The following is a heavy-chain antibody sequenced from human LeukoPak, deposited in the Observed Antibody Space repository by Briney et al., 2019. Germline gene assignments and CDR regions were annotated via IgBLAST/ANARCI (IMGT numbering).Heavy chain of an antibody. V-gene: IGHV3-30*04. CDR1: GFTFSSYA. D-gene: IGHD5-12*01. Sequence: GRSLRLSCAASGFTFSSYAMYWVRQAPGKGVEWVAVIAYDGSDKFYADSVKGRFTISRDSSKNTLYLQMNSLRPEDTAVYYCARARPSMWIDYWGQGTLVTVSS. CDR2: IAYDGSDK. J-gene: IGHJ4*02. CDR3: ARARPSMWIDY.